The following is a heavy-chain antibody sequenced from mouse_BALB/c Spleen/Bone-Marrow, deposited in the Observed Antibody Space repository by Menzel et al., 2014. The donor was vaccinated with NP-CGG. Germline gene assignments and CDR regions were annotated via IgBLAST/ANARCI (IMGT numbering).Heavy chain of an antibody. CDR2: IYYSGTI. CDR1: GISITTGNYR. V-gene: IGHV3-5*02. J-gene: IGHJ2*01. CDR3: ARYDGYLDY. Sequence: EVKLVDSGPGLVKPSQTVSLTCTVTGISITTGNYRWSWIRQFPGNKLEWIGYIYYSGTITYNPSLTSRTTITRDTSKNQFFLEMNSLTAEDTTTYYCARYDGYLDYWGQGTTLTVSS. D-gene: IGHD2-3*01.